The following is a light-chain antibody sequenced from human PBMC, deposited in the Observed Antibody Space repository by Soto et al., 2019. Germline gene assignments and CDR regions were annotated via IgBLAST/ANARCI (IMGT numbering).Light chain of an antibody. Sequence: QSALTQPPSASGSPGQSVTISCTGTSSDVGGYNYVSWYQQHQGKATKLMIYEVSKRPSGVPDLFSGSKSGNTASLTVSGLQAEDDADYYCSSYAGSNNHVVFGGGTKLTVL. CDR3: SSYAGSNNHVV. CDR1: SSDVGGYNY. V-gene: IGLV2-8*01. J-gene: IGLJ2*01. CDR2: EVS.